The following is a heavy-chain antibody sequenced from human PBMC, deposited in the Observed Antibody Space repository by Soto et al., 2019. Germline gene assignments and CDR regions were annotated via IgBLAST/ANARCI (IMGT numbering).Heavy chain of an antibody. CDR1: GYTFTSYG. CDR3: ARVVLTAAGTTYYYYGMDV. J-gene: IGHJ6*02. V-gene: IGHV1-18*01. Sequence: AAVKVSCKASGYTFTSYGISWVRQAPGQGLEGMGWISAYNGNTNYAQKLQGRVTMTTDTSTSTAYMELRSLRSDDTAVYYCARVVLTAAGTTYYYYGMDVWGQGTTVTVSS. CDR2: ISAYNGNT. D-gene: IGHD6-13*01.